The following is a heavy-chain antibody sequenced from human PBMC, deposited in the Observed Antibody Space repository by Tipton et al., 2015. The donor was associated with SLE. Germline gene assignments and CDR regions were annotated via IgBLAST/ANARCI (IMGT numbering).Heavy chain of an antibody. CDR1: GDSVSSNSAA. J-gene: IGHJ3*02. Sequence: GLVKPSQTLSLTCAISGDSVSSNSAAWNWIRQSPSRGLEWLGRTYYRAKWYNDYAVSVKSRITINPDTSKNQFSLQLNSVTPEDTAVDYCARDRERGIAAAGPDAFDIWSQGTMVTVSS. CDR3: ARDRERGIAAAGPDAFDI. D-gene: IGHD6-13*01. V-gene: IGHV6-1*01. CDR2: TYYRAKWYN.